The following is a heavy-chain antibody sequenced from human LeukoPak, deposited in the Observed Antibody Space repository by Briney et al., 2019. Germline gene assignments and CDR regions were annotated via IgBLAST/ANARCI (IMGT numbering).Heavy chain of an antibody. V-gene: IGHV4-59*01. D-gene: IGHD3-22*01. J-gene: IGHJ4*02. CDR1: DDSIRSYY. Sequence: SETLSLTCTVSDDSIRSYYWNWIRQAPGKALEWIGHIHNNGDTAYNFSLKSRVTISMDTSKNQFSLKLSSVTAADTAVYYCARQIYDSSGYYLENYFDYWGQGTLVTVSS. CDR2: IHNNGDT. CDR3: ARQIYDSSGYYLENYFDY.